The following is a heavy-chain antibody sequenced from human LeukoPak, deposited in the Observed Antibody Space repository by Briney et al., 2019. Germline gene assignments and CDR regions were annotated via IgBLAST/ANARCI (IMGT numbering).Heavy chain of an antibody. CDR3: ARGTAAVEYYYYYYGMDV. Sequence: PSETLSLTCTVSGGSISNYYWSWIRQSPEKGLEWIGYIYYSGSTSYNPSLKSRVTISVDTFKSQFSLKLSSVTAADTAVYYCARGTAAVEYYYYYYGMDVWGQGTTVTVSS. CDR1: GGSISNYY. CDR2: IYYSGST. V-gene: IGHV4-59*01. D-gene: IGHD6-13*01. J-gene: IGHJ6*02.